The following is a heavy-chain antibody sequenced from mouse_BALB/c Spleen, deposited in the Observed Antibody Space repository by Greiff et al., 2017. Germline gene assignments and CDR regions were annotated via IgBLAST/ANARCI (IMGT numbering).Heavy chain of an antibody. J-gene: IGHJ3*01. V-gene: IGHV14-3*02. D-gene: IGHD6-2*01. CDR2: IDPANGNT. CDR3: ASSLGAY. CDR1: GFNIKDTY. Sequence: EVKLVESGAELVKPGASVKLSCTASGFNIKDTYMHWVKQRPEQGLEWIGRIDPANGNTKYDPKFQGKATITADTSSNTAYLQLSSLTSEDTAVYYCASSLGAYWGQGTLVTVSA.